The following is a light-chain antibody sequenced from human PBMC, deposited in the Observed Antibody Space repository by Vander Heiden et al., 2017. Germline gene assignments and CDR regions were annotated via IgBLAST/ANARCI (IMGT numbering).Light chain of an antibody. J-gene: IGLJ2*01. V-gene: IGLV2-11*01. CDR1: GSDVGGYDY. CDR3: CSYAGSYTVV. CDR2: DVS. Sequence: SALTQPRSVSGSPGQSVTISCTGTGSDVGGYDYVSWYQHHPGKAPKLLIYDVSRRPSGVPDRFSGSKSGNTASLTISGLQAEDEADYYCCSYAGSYTVVFGGGTKLTVL.